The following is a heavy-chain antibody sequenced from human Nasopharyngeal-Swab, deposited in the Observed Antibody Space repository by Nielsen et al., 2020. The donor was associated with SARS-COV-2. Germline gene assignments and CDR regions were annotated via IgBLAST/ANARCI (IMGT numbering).Heavy chain of an antibody. V-gene: IGHV4-4*07. CDR2: IYTSGST. J-gene: IGHJ6*02. CDR1: GGSFSGYY. D-gene: IGHD6-19*01. CDR3: ARDWMIAVAGYYYYYGMDV. Sequence: SETLFLTCAVYGGSFSGYYWSWIRQPAGKGLEWIGRIYTSGSTNYNPSLKSRVTISVDTSKNQFSLKLSSVTAADTAVYYCARDWMIAVAGYYYYYGMDVWGQGTTVTVSS.